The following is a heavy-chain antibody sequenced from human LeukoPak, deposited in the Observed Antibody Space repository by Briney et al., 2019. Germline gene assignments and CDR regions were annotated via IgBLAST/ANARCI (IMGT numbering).Heavy chain of an antibody. CDR2: TYYRSKWYN. Sequence: SQTLSLTCAISGDSVSSNSAAWNWIRQSPSRGLEWLGMTYYRSKWYNDYAVSVKSRITINPDTSKNQFSLQLNSVTPEDTAVYYCAKEGGSYYYDSSGYGGGYYFDYWGQGTLVTVSS. V-gene: IGHV6-1*01. J-gene: IGHJ4*02. D-gene: IGHD3-22*01. CDR1: GDSVSSNSAA. CDR3: AKEGGSYYYDSSGYGGGYYFDY.